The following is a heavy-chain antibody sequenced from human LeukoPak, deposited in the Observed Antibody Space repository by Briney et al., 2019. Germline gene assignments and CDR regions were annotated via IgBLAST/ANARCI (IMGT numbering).Heavy chain of an antibody. CDR3: ARDLAVDYYDSSGPAVSDY. V-gene: IGHV3-23*01. Sequence: GGTLRLSCAASGFTFRRYGMSWVRQAPGKGLEWVSAISGSGGGSTYYADSVQGRFTISRDNSKNTLYLQMNSLRPEDTAIYYCARDLAVDYYDSSGPAVSDYWGQGTLVTVSS. D-gene: IGHD3-22*01. J-gene: IGHJ4*02. CDR1: GFTFRRYG. CDR2: ISGSGGGST.